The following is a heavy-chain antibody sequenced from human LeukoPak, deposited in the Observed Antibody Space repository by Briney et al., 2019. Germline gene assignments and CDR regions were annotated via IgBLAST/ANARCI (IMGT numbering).Heavy chain of an antibody. CDR2: ISYDGSNK. V-gene: IGHV3-30*03. J-gene: IGHJ4*02. CDR3: AIDIGGSNDY. CDR1: GFTFSNYG. D-gene: IGHD3-16*01. Sequence: GGSLRLSCEASGFTFSNYGMHWVRQAPGKGLEWVAVISYDGSNKYYADSVKGRFTISRDNSKYTLYLQMNSLRAEDTAVYYCAIDIGGSNDYWGQGTLVTVSS.